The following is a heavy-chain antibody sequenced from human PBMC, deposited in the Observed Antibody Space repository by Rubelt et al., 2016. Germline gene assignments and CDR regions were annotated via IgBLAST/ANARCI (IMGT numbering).Heavy chain of an antibody. V-gene: IGHV3-23*01. CDR1: GFTFSSYA. D-gene: IGHD6-19*01. CDR3: ARVGQRYSSARNAFDI. Sequence: EVQLLESGGGLVQPGGSLRLSCAASGFTFSSYAMSWVRQAPGKGLEWVSGVSGSGGSTYYADSVKGRFTISRDNSKNTLYLQMNSLRAEDTAVYYCARVGQRYSSARNAFDIWGQGTMVTVSS. J-gene: IGHJ3*02. CDR2: VSGSGGST.